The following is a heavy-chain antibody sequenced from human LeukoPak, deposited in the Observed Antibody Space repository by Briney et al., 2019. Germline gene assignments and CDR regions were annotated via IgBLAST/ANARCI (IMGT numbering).Heavy chain of an antibody. CDR2: IWYDGSNK. V-gene: IGHV3-33*06. D-gene: IGHD4-17*01. CDR3: AKGRNEDGDAALNY. Sequence: PGGSLRLSCAVSGFTFSSYDMHWVRQAPGKGLEWVAVIWYDGSNKYYADSVKGRFTISRDNSKNTLYLQMNTLRAEDTAVYYCAKGRNEDGDAALNYWGQGTLVTVSS. CDR1: GFTFSSYD. J-gene: IGHJ4*02.